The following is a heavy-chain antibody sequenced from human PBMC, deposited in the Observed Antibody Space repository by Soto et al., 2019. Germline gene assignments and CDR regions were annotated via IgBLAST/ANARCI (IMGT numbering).Heavy chain of an antibody. CDR1: GFTFSSYG. Sequence: GVSLRLYCSASGFTFSSYGMHWVRQAPGQGLEWVAVISYDGSNKYYADSVKGRFTISRDNSKNTLYLQMNSLRAEDTAVYYCAKMDPCLTLNPYYYYDMDGWGQGTPVTVSS. V-gene: IGHV3-30*18. CDR3: AKMDPCLTLNPYYYYDMDG. D-gene: IGHD3-9*01. CDR2: ISYDGSNK. J-gene: IGHJ6*02.